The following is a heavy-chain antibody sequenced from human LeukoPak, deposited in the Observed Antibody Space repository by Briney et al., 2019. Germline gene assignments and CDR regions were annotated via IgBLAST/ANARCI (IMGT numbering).Heavy chain of an antibody. Sequence: PGGSPRLSCAASGFTFSSYAMSWVRQAPGKGLEWVSGISGSGGSTYYADSVKGRFTISRDNSKNTLYLQMNSLRAEDTAVYYCGYGWSRYYFDYWGQGTLVTVSS. CDR2: ISGSGGST. CDR1: GFTFSSYA. J-gene: IGHJ4*02. V-gene: IGHV3-23*01. CDR3: GYGWSRYYFDY. D-gene: IGHD6-19*01.